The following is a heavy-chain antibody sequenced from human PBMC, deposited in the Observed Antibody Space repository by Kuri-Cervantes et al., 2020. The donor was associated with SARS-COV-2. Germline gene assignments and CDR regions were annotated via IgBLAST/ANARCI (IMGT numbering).Heavy chain of an antibody. J-gene: IGHJ4*02. D-gene: IGHD2-2*01. V-gene: IGHV3-15*07. CDR1: GFNFNGAW. Sequence: GESLKISCVASGFNFNGAWMNWVRQAPGKGLEWVGLIKSRTDGETIVSPDPVKGRFTISRDESENTLFLQMNSLETEDTSVYYVATDAAHTSMAYWGQGTLVTVSS. CDR3: ATDAAHTSMAY. CDR2: IKSRTDGETI.